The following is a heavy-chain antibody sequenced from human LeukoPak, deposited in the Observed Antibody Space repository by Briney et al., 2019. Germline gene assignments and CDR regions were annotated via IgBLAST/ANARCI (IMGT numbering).Heavy chain of an antibody. V-gene: IGHV3-74*01. J-gene: IGHJ3*02. CDR3: ARGPGAFDI. CDR2: INSDGSST. Sequence: GSLRLSCVASGFMFSSYWMNWVRQAPGKGLVWVSRINSDGSSTSYADSVKGRFTISRDNAKNTLFLQMNSLRAEDAAVYYCARGPGAFDIWGQGTMVTVSS. CDR1: GFMFSSYW. D-gene: IGHD2-2*01.